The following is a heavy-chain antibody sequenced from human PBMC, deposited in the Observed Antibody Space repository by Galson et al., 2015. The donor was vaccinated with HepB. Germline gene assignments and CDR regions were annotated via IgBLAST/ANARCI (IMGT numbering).Heavy chain of an antibody. V-gene: IGHV3-30*18. Sequence: SLRLSCAASGFTFSDYGMHWVRQAPGKGLEWVAVISYDGSNKYYADSVEGRFTIFRDNSKNTLYLQMNSLRAEDTAVYYCAKPPDYGDFYPPGYWGQGTLVTVSS. CDR1: GFTFSDYG. CDR2: ISYDGSNK. J-gene: IGHJ4*02. CDR3: AKPPDYGDFYPPGY. D-gene: IGHD4-17*01.